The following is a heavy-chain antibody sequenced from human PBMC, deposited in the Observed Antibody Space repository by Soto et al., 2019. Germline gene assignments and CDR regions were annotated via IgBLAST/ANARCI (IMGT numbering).Heavy chain of an antibody. J-gene: IGHJ4*02. Sequence: ASVKGSCKASGYTFTSYGSSWVRQTPGQELEWMGWINAGNGNRRYSQKFQGRVTITSDTSASTAYMELSSLRSEDTAVYYCARESLWFGELLSYFDYWGQGTLVTVSS. CDR1: GYTFTSYG. CDR3: ARESLWFGELLSYFDY. D-gene: IGHD3-10*01. V-gene: IGHV1-3*01. CDR2: INAGNGNR.